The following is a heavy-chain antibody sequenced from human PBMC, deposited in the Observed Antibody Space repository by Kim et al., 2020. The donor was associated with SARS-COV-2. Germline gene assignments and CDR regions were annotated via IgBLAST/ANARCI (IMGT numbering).Heavy chain of an antibody. CDR1: GDSVSSNSAA. CDR2: TYYRSKWYN. Sequence: SQTLSLTCAISGDSVSSNSAAWNWIRQSPSRGLEWLGRTYYRSKWYNDYAVSVKSRITINPDTSKNQFSLQLNSVTPEDTAVYYCAREGDSMANWGYARAFDIWGQGTMVTVSS. J-gene: IGHJ3*02. V-gene: IGHV6-1*01. CDR3: AREGDSMANWGYARAFDI. D-gene: IGHD7-27*01.